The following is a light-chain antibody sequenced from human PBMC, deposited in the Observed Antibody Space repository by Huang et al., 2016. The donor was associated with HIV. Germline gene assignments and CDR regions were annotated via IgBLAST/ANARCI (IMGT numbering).Light chain of an antibody. CDR1: QDVSSN. CDR2: GAS. Sequence: ERVMTQSPDILSVSPGETATLSCRASQDVSSNLAWYRQKPGQAPSLLIYGASTRVRGIPARFNGSGSGIAFTLTISSVQSEDFAVYYCQQYNNWPRTFGQGTKLEIK. V-gene: IGKV3-15*01. CDR3: QQYNNWPRT. J-gene: IGKJ2*01.